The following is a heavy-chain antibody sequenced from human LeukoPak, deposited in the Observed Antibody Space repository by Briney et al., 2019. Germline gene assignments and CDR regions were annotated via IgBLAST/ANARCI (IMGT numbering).Heavy chain of an antibody. V-gene: IGHV4-34*01. CDR1: GGSFSGYC. CDR2: INHSGST. D-gene: IGHD6-13*01. Sequence: PSETLSLTCAVYGGSFSGYCWSWIRQPPGKGLERIGEINHSGSTNYNPSLKSRVTISVDTSKNQFSLKLSSVTAADTAVYYCARLLSSSWDYWGQGTLVTVSS. CDR3: ARLLSSSWDY. J-gene: IGHJ4*02.